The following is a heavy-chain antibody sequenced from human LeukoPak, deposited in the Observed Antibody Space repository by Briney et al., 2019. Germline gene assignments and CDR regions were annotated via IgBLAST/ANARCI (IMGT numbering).Heavy chain of an antibody. V-gene: IGHV4-39*01. D-gene: IGHD3-9*01. J-gene: IGHJ4*02. Sequence: SETLSLTCTVSGGSNSSSSYYWGWIRQPPGKGLEWIGSIYYSGSTYYNPSLKSRVTISVDTSKNQFSLKLSSVTAADTAVYYCARATTDWGYPFDYWGQGTLVTVSS. CDR2: IYYSGST. CDR1: GGSNSSSSYY. CDR3: ARATTDWGYPFDY.